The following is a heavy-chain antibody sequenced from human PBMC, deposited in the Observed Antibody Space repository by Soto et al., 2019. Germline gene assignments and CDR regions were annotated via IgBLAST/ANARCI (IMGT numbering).Heavy chain of an antibody. Sequence: SETLSLTCTVSGGSINSYYWSWIRQPPGKGLEWIGYIYYSGSTNYNPSLKSRVTISVDTSKNQFSLKLSSVTAADTAVYYCARGSWDYYYYYMDVWGKGTTVTVSS. J-gene: IGHJ6*03. CDR2: IYYSGST. CDR1: GGSINSYY. CDR3: ARGSWDYYYYYMDV. V-gene: IGHV4-59*01. D-gene: IGHD3-16*01.